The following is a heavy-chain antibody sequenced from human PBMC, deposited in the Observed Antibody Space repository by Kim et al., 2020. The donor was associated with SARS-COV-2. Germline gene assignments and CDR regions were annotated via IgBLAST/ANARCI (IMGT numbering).Heavy chain of an antibody. J-gene: IGHJ4*02. V-gene: IGHV3-23*03. Sequence: GGSLRLSCVASGFAFTSFAMSWVRQSPGKGLEWVSVIYSSTSTYYADSVEGRFTISRDHSKNTVYLQMNSQRGEDTAVYYCARGRSGSPYYFEYWGQGTLVTVSS. D-gene: IGHD3-3*01. CDR2: IYSSTST. CDR1: GFAFTSFA. CDR3: ARGRSGSPYYFEY.